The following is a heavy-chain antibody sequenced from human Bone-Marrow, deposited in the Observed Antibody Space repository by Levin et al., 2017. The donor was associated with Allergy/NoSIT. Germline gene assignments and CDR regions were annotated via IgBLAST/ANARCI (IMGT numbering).Heavy chain of an antibody. J-gene: IGHJ4*02. Sequence: GESLKISCAASGFSFSSYAMAWVRQAPGEGLEWVSAISGDGVNTFHADSVKGRFTISRDNSKNILFLQMNSLRAEDTALYYCARDCGGSWYSSNFWGQGTLVTVSS. CDR3: ARDCGGSWYSSNF. CDR2: ISGDGVNT. D-gene: IGHD2-15*01. V-gene: IGHV3-23*01. CDR1: GFSFSSYA.